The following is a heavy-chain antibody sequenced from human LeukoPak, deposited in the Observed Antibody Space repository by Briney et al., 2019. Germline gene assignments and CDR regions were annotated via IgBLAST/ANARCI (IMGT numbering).Heavy chain of an antibody. Sequence: GGSLRLSCAASGFTFSSYSMNWVRQAPGKGLEWVSSISSSSSYIYYADSVKGRFTISRDNAKNSLYLQMNSLRAEDTAVYYCARVPTPDAWSGIPQDWFDPWGQGTLVTVSS. CDR2: ISSSSSYI. CDR3: ARVPTPDAWSGIPQDWFDP. V-gene: IGHV3-21*01. J-gene: IGHJ5*02. CDR1: GFTFSSYS. D-gene: IGHD3-3*01.